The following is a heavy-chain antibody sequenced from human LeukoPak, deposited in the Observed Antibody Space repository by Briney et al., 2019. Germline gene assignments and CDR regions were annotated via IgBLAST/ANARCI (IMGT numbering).Heavy chain of an antibody. D-gene: IGHD2-2*02. J-gene: IGHJ5*02. CDR2: IYYSGST. CDR1: GASISSSSYY. CDR3: AQGIVVVPAAIIGGWFDP. Sequence: SETLSLTCTVSGASISSSSYYWGWIRQPPRKGLEWIGSIYYSGSTYYNPSLKSRVTISVDTSKNQFSLKLSSVTAADTAVYYCAQGIVVVPAAIIGGWFDPWGQGTLVTVSS. V-gene: IGHV4-39*01.